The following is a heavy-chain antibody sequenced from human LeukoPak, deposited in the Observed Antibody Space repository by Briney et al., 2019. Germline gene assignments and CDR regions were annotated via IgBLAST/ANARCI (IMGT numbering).Heavy chain of an antibody. J-gene: IGHJ4*02. CDR1: GFTFSSYA. CDR2: ISYDGSNK. V-gene: IGHV3-30-3*01. CDR3: AREGAHRCTNGVGGAFDY. Sequence: GGSLRLSCAASGFTFSSYAMHWVRQAPGKGLEWVAVISYDGSNKYYADSVKGRFTISRDNSKNTLYLQMNSLRAEDTAVYYCAREGAHRCTNGVGGAFDYWGQGTLVTVSS. D-gene: IGHD2-8*01.